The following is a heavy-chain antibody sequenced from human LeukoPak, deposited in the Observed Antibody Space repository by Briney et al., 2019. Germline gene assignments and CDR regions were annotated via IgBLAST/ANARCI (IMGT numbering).Heavy chain of an antibody. CDR2: ISWDGGST. Sequence: GGPLRLSCAASGFTFDDYAMHWVRQAPGKGLEWVSLISWDGGSTYYADSVKGRFTISRDNAKNSLYLQMNSLRAEDTALYYCARIAGTALFDYWGQGTLVTVSS. D-gene: IGHD1-20*01. CDR1: GFTFDDYA. J-gene: IGHJ4*02. CDR3: ARIAGTALFDY. V-gene: IGHV3-43D*03.